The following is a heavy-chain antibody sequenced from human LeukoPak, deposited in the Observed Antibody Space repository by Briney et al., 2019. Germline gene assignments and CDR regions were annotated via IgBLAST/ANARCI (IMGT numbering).Heavy chain of an antibody. CDR2: ITGSGGNT. V-gene: IGHV3-23*01. D-gene: IGHD3-9*01. Sequence: PGGSLRLSCAASGFTFSNYAMSWVRQAPGKGLEWVSAITGSGGNTYYADSVKGRFTISRDNSKNTVFLQMNSPRAEDTAVYYCAKWGDYDVLTGYYVSDYWGQGTLVTDSS. J-gene: IGHJ4*02. CDR1: GFTFSNYA. CDR3: AKWGDYDVLTGYYVSDY.